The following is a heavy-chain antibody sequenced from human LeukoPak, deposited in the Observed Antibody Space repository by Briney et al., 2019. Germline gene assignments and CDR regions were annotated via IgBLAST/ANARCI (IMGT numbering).Heavy chain of an antibody. CDR3: VRDFSGESGYGGY. CDR1: GFTFSHYT. Sequence: KTGGSLRLSCAASGFTFSHYTMNWVRQTPGKGLEWISSINPAGTSTYYADSVKGRFTISRDAAKNSLYLQMNSLRVEDTALYYCVRDFSGESGYGGYWGPGTLVTVSS. V-gene: IGHV3-21*01. J-gene: IGHJ4*02. D-gene: IGHD5-12*01. CDR2: INPAGTST.